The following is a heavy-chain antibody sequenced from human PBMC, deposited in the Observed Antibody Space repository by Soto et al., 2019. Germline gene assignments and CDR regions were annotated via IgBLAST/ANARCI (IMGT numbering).Heavy chain of an antibody. CDR1: GYTFATYA. V-gene: IGHV1-3*01. Sequence: ASVKVSCKGSGYTFATYAIHWVRQAPGQSLEWMGWINAGNGNTRYSPKFQGRVTFTRDTSATTAYMELSSLTSEDTAVYYCARALYRAPGNWYYFDYWGQGTLVTVSS. CDR3: ARALYRAPGNWYYFDY. J-gene: IGHJ4*02. D-gene: IGHD6-13*01. CDR2: INAGNGNT.